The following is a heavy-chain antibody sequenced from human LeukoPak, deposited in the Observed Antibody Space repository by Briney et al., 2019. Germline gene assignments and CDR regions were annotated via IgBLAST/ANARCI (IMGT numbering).Heavy chain of an antibody. CDR2: IYHSGRT. J-gene: IGHJ6*03. Sequence: PSETLSLTCTVSGYSISSGYYWGWIRQPPGKGLEWIGSIYHSGRTFYNPPLKSRVTISVDTSKNQFSLKLSSVTAADTAVYYCARNIAVAGRGDYMDVWGKGTTVTISS. CDR3: ARNIAVAGRGDYMDV. D-gene: IGHD6-19*01. V-gene: IGHV4-38-2*02. CDR1: GYSISSGYY.